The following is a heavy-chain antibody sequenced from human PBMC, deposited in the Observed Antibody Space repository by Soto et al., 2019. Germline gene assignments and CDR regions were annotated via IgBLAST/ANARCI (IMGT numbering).Heavy chain of an antibody. CDR2: ISSSSSTI. D-gene: IGHD3-10*01. V-gene: IGHV3-48*01. Sequence: VQLVESGGGLVQPGGSLRLSCAASGFTFSSYSMNWVRQAPGKGLEWVSYISSSSSTIYYADSVKGRFTISRDNAKNSLYLQMNSLRAADTAVYYCASYGSGSYSNDAFDIWGQGTMVTVSS. CDR3: ASYGSGSYSNDAFDI. CDR1: GFTFSSYS. J-gene: IGHJ3*02.